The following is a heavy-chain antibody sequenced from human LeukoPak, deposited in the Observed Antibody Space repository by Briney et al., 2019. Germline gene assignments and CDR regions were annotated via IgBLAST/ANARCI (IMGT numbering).Heavy chain of an antibody. CDR1: GYTFTSYG. D-gene: IGHD2-2*01. CDR3: ARAGDCSSTSCYRNWFDP. V-gene: IGHV1-18*01. CDR2: ISAYNGNT. J-gene: IGHJ5*02. Sequence: ASVKVSCKASGYTFTSYGISWVRQAPGQGLEWMGWISAYNGNTNYAQKLQGRVTMTTDTSTSTAYMKLRSLRSDDTAVYYCARAGDCSSTSCYRNWFDPWGQGTLVTVSS.